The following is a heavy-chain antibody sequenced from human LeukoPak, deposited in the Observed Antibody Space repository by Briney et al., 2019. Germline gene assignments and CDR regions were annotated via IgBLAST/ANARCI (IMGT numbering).Heavy chain of an antibody. CDR2: ISSSSSYI. CDR1: GFTFSTYN. D-gene: IGHD2-15*01. Sequence: GGSLRLSCAASGFTFSTYNMNWVRQAPGKGLEWVSSISSSSSYIYYADSVKGRFTIPRDNSKNTLYLQTNSLRAEDTAVYYCAKDRDCGGSCYWYFDLWGRGTLVTVSS. CDR3: AKDRDCGGSCYWYFDL. J-gene: IGHJ2*01. V-gene: IGHV3-21*04.